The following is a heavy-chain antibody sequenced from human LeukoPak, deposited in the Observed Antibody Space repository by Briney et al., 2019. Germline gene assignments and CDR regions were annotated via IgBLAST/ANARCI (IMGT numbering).Heavy chain of an antibody. D-gene: IGHD3-16*01. J-gene: IGHJ4*02. V-gene: IGHV3-7*01. CDR1: GFTFSSYW. Sequence: GGSLRLSCAASGFTFSSYWMSWVRQAPGKGLEWVANIKQDGSEKYYVDSVKGRFTISRDNAKNSLYLQMNSLRPEDTAVYYCARTLEGVSGAANYWGQGTLVTVSS. CDR3: ARTLEGVSGAANY. CDR2: IKQDGSEK.